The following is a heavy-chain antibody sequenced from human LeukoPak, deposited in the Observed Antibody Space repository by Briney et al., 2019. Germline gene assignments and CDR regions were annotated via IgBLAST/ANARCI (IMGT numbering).Heavy chain of an antibody. V-gene: IGHV4-59*08. Sequence: SETLSLTCTVSGGSISSYYWSWIRQPPGKGLEWIGYIYYSGSTNYNPSLKSRVTISVDTSKSQFSLKLSSVTPADTAVYYCATLTRSGHADYWGQGTLVTVSS. CDR3: ATLTRSGHADY. CDR2: IYYSGST. D-gene: IGHD2-15*01. J-gene: IGHJ4*02. CDR1: GGSISSYY.